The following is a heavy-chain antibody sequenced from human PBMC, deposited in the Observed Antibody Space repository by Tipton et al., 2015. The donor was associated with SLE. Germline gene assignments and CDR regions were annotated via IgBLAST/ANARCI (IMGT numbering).Heavy chain of an antibody. Sequence: SLRLSCAASGFTFSSFAMSWVRQAPGKGLEWVSVIYSGGSTYYADSVKGRFTISRHNSKNTLYLQMNSLRAEDTAVYYCAREGSAAGRYFDLWGRGTLVTVSP. CDR3: AREGSAAGRYFDL. V-gene: IGHV3-53*04. CDR1: GFTFSSFA. J-gene: IGHJ2*01. CDR2: IYSGGST. D-gene: IGHD6-13*01.